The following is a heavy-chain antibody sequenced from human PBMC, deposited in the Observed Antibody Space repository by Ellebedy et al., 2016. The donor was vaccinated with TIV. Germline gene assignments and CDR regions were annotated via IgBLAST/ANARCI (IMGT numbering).Heavy chain of an antibody. CDR1: GFTFSSYW. Sequence: GEFLKISCAASGFTFSSYWMHWVRQAPGKGLVWVSRINSDGSSTSYADSVKGRFTISRDNAKNTLYLQMNSLRAEDTAVYYCARDHPLGIENFDYWGQGTLVTVSS. D-gene: IGHD7-27*01. CDR3: ARDHPLGIENFDY. V-gene: IGHV3-74*01. CDR2: INSDGSST. J-gene: IGHJ4*02.